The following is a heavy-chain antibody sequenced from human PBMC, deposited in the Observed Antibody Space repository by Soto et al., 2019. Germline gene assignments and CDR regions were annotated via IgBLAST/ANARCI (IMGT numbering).Heavy chain of an antibody. J-gene: IGHJ4*02. D-gene: IGHD3-10*01. CDR2: ISGSGGST. V-gene: IGHV3-23*01. CDR1: GFTFSSYA. CDR3: AKDARTMVRGVSRTRAFDY. Sequence: PGGSLRLSCAASGFTFSSYAMSWVRQAPGKGLEWASAISGSGGSTYYADSVKGRFTISRDNSKNTLYLQMNSLRAEDTAVYYCAKDARTMVRGVSRTRAFDYWGQGTLVTVSS.